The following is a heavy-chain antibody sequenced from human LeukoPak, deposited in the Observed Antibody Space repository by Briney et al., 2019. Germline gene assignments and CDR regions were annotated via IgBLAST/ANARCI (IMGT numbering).Heavy chain of an antibody. CDR3: ARSSSDTGGYYLDYFDY. CDR2: INSDESSK. J-gene: IGHJ4*02. V-gene: IGHV3-74*01. Sequence: GGSLRLSCEASKFTFNNNWMHWVRQAPGKGLVWVSRINSDESSKSYADSVKGRFTISRDNAKNILYLQMNSLRAEDTAVYFCARSSSDTGGYYLDYFDYWGQGTLVTVSP. CDR1: KFTFNNNW. D-gene: IGHD3-22*01.